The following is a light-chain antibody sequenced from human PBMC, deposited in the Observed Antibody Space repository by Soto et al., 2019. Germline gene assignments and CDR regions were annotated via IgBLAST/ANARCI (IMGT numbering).Light chain of an antibody. CDR2: EVR. V-gene: IGLV2-14*01. J-gene: IGLJ2*01. CDR1: SSDVGSYNY. Sequence: QSALTQPASVSGSPGQSITISCTGTSSDVGSYNYVSWYQQHPCKAPKLMIYEVRNRPSGVSDRFSGSKSGKTASLTIFGLQAEDEADYYCSSYTTSTTQVFGGGTKLTVL. CDR3: SSYTTSTTQV.